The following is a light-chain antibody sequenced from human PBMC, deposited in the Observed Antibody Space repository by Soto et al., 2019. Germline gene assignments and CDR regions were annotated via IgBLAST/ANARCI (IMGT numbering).Light chain of an antibody. CDR2: GAS. CDR3: QQYDNSLYT. CDR1: QSVSSTY. Sequence: EIVLTQSPGTLSLSPRERATLSCRASQSVSSTYLAWYQQKPGQAPRLLIYGASSRATGIPDRFSGSGSGTDFTLTISRLEPEDFAVYYCQQYDNSLYTFGQGTKLEIK. V-gene: IGKV3-20*01. J-gene: IGKJ2*01.